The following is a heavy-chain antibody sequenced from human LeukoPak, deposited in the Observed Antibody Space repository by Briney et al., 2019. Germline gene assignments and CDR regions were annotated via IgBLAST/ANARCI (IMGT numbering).Heavy chain of an antibody. D-gene: IGHD1/OR15-1a*01. J-gene: IGHJ4*02. Sequence: SVKVSCKASGGTFSSYAISWVRQAPGQGLGWMGGIIPIFGTANYAQKFQGRVTITADETTSTAYMELSSLRSEDTAVYYCATLSTGTVDYWGQGTLVTVSS. CDR1: GGTFSSYA. CDR3: ATLSTGTVDY. CDR2: IIPIFGTA. V-gene: IGHV1-69*13.